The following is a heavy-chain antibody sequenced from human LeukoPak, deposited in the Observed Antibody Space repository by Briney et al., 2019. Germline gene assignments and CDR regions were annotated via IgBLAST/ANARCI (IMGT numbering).Heavy chain of an antibody. CDR3: ARTVYDLRGQRLVPGLDY. Sequence: GGSLRLSCAASGFNFGRYEMNWVRQAPGKGLEWISYIGTIISTTFYADSVKGRFTVSRDDAKSSLYLQMSSLRAEDTAVYYCARTVYDLRGQRLVPGLDYWGQGTLVTVSS. J-gene: IGHJ4*02. D-gene: IGHD6-13*01. CDR2: IGTIISTT. V-gene: IGHV3-48*03. CDR1: GFNFGRYE.